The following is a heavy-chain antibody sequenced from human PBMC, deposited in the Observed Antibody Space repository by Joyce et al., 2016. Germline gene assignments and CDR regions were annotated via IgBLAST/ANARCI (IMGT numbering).Heavy chain of an antibody. D-gene: IGHD5/OR15-5a*01. CDR3: AAGLKRGY. J-gene: IGHJ4*02. Sequence: EVQVLESGGGLVQPGGSLSFSCAASGFTFNNFVVSWVRQARGKGLEWVSAISGSLGNTYYADSVTGRFTVSRDTSGDSILLQMDSLRVEDTAMYFCAAGLKRGYWGQGTLVTVSA. V-gene: IGHV3-23*01. CDR1: GFTFNNFV. CDR2: ISGSLGNT.